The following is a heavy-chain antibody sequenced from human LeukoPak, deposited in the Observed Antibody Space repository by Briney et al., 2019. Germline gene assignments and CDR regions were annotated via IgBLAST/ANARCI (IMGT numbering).Heavy chain of an antibody. J-gene: IGHJ4*02. CDR3: ASELLSSSWYGGDY. D-gene: IGHD6-13*01. CDR1: GFTFSSYS. CDR2: ISSSSSYI. V-gene: IGHV3-21*01. Sequence: GGSLRLSCAASGFTFSSYSMNWVRQAPGKGLEWVSSISSSSSYIYYADSVKGRFTISRDNAKNSLYLQMNSLRAEDMAVYYCASELLSSSWYGGDYWGQGTLVTVSS.